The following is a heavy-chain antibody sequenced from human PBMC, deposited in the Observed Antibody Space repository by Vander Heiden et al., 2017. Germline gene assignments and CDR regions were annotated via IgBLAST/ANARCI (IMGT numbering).Heavy chain of an antibody. CDR2: ISYDGSNK. Sequence: QVQLVESGGGVVQPRRSLSLSCAASGVTFRRYGLHRVRQAPGKGLEWVAVISYDGSNKYYADSVKGRFTISRDNSKNTLYLQMNSLRAEDTAVYYCAKDRYYYDSSGYQTFDYWGQGTLVTVSS. CDR1: GVTFRRYG. D-gene: IGHD3-22*01. J-gene: IGHJ4*02. CDR3: AKDRYYYDSSGYQTFDY. V-gene: IGHV3-30*18.